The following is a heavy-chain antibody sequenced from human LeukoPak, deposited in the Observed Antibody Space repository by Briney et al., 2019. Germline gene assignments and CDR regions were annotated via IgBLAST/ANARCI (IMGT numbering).Heavy chain of an antibody. CDR3: ARLYDEGTYCGGDCYLSAP. D-gene: IGHD2-21*01. CDR2: IYYSGST. J-gene: IGHJ5*02. CDR1: GGSISSSSYY. Sequence: SETLSLTCTVSGGSISSSSYYWGWIRQPPWKGLELIGRIYYSGSTYYNPSLKRRVTISVDTSKNQFSLKLSSVTAADTAVYYCARLYDEGTYCGGDCYLSAPWGQGTLVTVSS. V-gene: IGHV4-39*01.